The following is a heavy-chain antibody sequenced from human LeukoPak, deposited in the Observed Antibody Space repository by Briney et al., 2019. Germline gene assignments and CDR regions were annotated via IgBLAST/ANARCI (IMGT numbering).Heavy chain of an antibody. Sequence: GTLRLSCAASGFTFSSHGMSWVRQPPGKGLEWIGSIYYSGSTYYNPSLKSRVTISVDTSKNQFSLKLSSVTAADTAMYYCARDIYGSGSSKYYFDYWGQGTLVTVSS. V-gene: IGHV4-39*07. CDR3: ARDIYGSGSSKYYFDY. J-gene: IGHJ4*02. CDR2: IYYSGST. CDR1: GFTFSSHGM. D-gene: IGHD3-10*01.